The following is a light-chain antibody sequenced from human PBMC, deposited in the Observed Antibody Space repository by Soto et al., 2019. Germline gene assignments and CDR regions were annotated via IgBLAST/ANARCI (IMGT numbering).Light chain of an antibody. Sequence: QSVPTQPASVSASPGQSITISCTGSSSDVGAYKFVSWYQQIPGKAPKLMIYDVSYRPSGVSNRFSGSKSGNTASLTISGLQTEDEADYYCNSYTTSDTWVFGGGTKLTVL. J-gene: IGLJ3*02. CDR3: NSYTTSDTWV. CDR2: DVS. CDR1: SSDVGAYKF. V-gene: IGLV2-14*01.